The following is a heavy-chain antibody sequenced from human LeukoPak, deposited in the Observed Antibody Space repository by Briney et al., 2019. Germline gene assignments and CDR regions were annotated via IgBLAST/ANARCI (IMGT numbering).Heavy chain of an antibody. V-gene: IGHV4-39*01. Sequence: SETPSLTCTVSGGAISNTSYYWGWIRQPPGNGLEWIGSASYSGSTYYNPSLKSRVTISLDTSKNQFSLKLRSVTAADTAVYYCARHFSGAAAPLPFDYWGQGTLVTVSS. CDR2: ASYSGST. CDR3: ARHFSGAAAPLPFDY. CDR1: GGAISNTSYY. D-gene: IGHD6-13*01. J-gene: IGHJ4*02.